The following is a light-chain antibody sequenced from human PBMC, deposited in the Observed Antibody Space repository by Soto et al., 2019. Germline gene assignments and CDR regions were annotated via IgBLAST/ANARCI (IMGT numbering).Light chain of an antibody. CDR3: CSFAGSYTV. CDR2: DVN. V-gene: IGLV2-11*01. J-gene: IGLJ2*01. Sequence: QSALIQPRSVSGSPGQSVTISCTGTRRDLGAYNYVSWYQQHPGKAPKLMIYDVNRRPSGVPDRFSGSKSGNTASLTISGLRAEDEAEYYCCSFAGSYTVFGGGTQLTVL. CDR1: RRDLGAYNY.